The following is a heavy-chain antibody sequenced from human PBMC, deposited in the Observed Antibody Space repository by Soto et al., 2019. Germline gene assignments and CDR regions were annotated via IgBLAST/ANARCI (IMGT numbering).Heavy chain of an antibody. CDR2: IWYDGSNK. D-gene: IGHD6-13*01. J-gene: IGHJ4*02. Sequence: GGSLRLSCAASGFTFSSYGMHWVRQAPGKGLEWVAVIWYDGSNKYYADSVKGRFTISRDNSKNTLYLQMNSLRAEDTAVYYCARDLQAAAAGTGYWGQGTLVTVSS. V-gene: IGHV3-33*01. CDR1: GFTFSSYG. CDR3: ARDLQAAAAGTGY.